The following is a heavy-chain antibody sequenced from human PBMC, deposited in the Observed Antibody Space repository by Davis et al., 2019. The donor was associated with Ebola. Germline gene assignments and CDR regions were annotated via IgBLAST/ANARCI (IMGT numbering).Heavy chain of an antibody. CDR2: FHPEKGET. V-gene: IGHV1-24*01. J-gene: IGHJ4*02. CDR1: GYTLTELS. D-gene: IGHD3-3*01. CDR3: ATELGSGFFPLLY. Sequence: ASVKVSCKVSGYTLTELSIHWVRQAPGERPEWMGGFHPEKGETVYAQKFQGRATMTEDTSSDTAYIELSSLTSDDTAVYYCATELGSGFFPLLYWGQGTLVTVSS.